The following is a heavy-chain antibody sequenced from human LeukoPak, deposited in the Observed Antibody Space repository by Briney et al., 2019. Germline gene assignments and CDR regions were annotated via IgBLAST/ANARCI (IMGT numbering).Heavy chain of an antibody. Sequence: ASVKVSCKASGDTFTSYGISSVRQAAGQGLEWMGWISAYNGNTNYAQKHQGRITMTTDTSTSTAYMELRSLRSDDTAVYYCAREERNSGFGDIWGQGTLVTVSS. CDR1: GDTFTSYG. D-gene: IGHD5-12*01. V-gene: IGHV1-18*01. CDR2: ISAYNGNT. CDR3: AREERNSGFGDI. J-gene: IGHJ4*02.